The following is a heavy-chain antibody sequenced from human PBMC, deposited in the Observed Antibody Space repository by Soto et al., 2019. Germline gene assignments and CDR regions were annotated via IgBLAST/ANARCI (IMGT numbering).Heavy chain of an antibody. CDR2: IWYDGSNK. CDR1: GFTFSSYG. V-gene: IGHV3-33*01. J-gene: IGHJ5*02. D-gene: IGHD2-21*02. CDR3: ARELGSEGGGVCYSGWFDP. Sequence: AGSLRLSCAASGFTFSSYGMHWVRQAPGKGLEWVAVIWYDGSNKYYADSVKGRFTISRDNSKNMLYLQMNSLRAEDTAVYYCARELGSEGGGVCYSGWFDPVVQGT.